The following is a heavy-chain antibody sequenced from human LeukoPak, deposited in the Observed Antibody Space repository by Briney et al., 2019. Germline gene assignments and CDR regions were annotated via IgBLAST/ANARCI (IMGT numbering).Heavy chain of an antibody. CDR1: GFNFGSYW. CDR3: AKASKGIAAAGTAPAFYRLDYYYGMDV. V-gene: IGHV3-74*01. CDR2: INSGGSGT. D-gene: IGHD6-13*01. Sequence: PGGSLRLSCAASGFNFGSYWMHWVRQTPGKGLVWVSRINSGGSGTSYADSVEGRFTISRDNAKNTLYLQMNSLRAEDTAVYYCAKASKGIAAAGTAPAFYRLDYYYGMDVWGQGTTVTVSS. J-gene: IGHJ6*02.